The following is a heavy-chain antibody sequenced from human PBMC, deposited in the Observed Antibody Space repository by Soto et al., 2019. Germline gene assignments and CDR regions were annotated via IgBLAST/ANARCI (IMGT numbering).Heavy chain of an antibody. D-gene: IGHD2-15*01. CDR1: GFTFSSYE. CDR3: ATERDYCSGGSCYGMDV. V-gene: IGHV3-48*03. Sequence: GGSLRLSCAASGFTFSSYEINWVRQAPGKGLEWVSYISSSGSTIYYADSVKGRFTISRDNAKNSLYLQMNSLRAEDTAVYYCATERDYCSGGSCYGMDVWGQGTTVTVSS. J-gene: IGHJ6*02. CDR2: ISSSGSTI.